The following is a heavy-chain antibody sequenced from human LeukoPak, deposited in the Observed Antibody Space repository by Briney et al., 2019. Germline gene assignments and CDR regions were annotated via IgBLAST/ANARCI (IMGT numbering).Heavy chain of an antibody. D-gene: IGHD1-1*01. CDR1: GFTFSTYA. J-gene: IGHJ4*02. CDR2: ISRSGGTT. V-gene: IGHV3-23*01. Sequence: PGGSLRLSCAASGFTFSTYAVNWVRHAPGKGREWVSTISRSGGTTYYADSVKGRFSISRDNSKNTLYLRMNSLRAEETAISYCAKDRNAWPTNFDSWGQGTLVTVSA. CDR3: AKDRNAWPTNFDS.